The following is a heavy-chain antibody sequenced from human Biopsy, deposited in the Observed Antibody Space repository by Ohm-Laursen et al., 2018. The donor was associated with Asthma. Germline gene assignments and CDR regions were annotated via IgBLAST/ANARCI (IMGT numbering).Heavy chain of an antibody. V-gene: IGHV4-39*02. Sequence: SDTLSLTWIVSGDAMSTSGSYWGWIRQSPGKGLEWIGSIYYSGRTYYNPSLESRVTISADTSKNHFSLKVISVTAADTTVYYCARAVSSSSYWYFDLWGRGDLVTVSS. J-gene: IGHJ2*01. CDR3: ARAVSSSSYWYFDL. CDR1: GDAMSTSGSY. D-gene: IGHD6-6*01. CDR2: IYYSGRT.